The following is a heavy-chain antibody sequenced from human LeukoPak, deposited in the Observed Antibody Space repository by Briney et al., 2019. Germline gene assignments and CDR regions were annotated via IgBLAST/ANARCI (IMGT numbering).Heavy chain of an antibody. CDR3: ARTLNYYYYGMDV. J-gene: IGHJ6*02. Sequence: PGGSLRLSCAASGFTFSSYWMNWARQAPGKGLEWVASINHNGNVNYYVDSVKGRFTISRDNAKNSLYLQMSNLRAEDTAVYYCARTLNYYYYGMDVWGQGTTVTVSS. V-gene: IGHV3-7*03. CDR1: GFTFSSYW. CDR2: INHNGNVN.